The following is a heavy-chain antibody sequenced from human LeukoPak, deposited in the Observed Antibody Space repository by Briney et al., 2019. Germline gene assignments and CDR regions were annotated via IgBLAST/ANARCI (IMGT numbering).Heavy chain of an antibody. D-gene: IGHD3-3*01. CDR1: GGSIGSYY. CDR2: IYTSGST. CDR3: ARDNGSRFFDY. Sequence: SEALSPTCTVSGGSIGSYYWSWIPQPAGKGLEWIGRIYTSGSTNYNPSPKSRVTMSVDTSKNQFSLKLSSVTAADTAVYYCARDNGSRFFDYWGQGTLVTVSS. V-gene: IGHV4-4*07. J-gene: IGHJ4*02.